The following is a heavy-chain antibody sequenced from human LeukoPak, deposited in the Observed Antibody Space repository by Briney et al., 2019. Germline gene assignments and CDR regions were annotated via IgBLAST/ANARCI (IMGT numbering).Heavy chain of an antibody. J-gene: IGHJ4*02. V-gene: IGHV3-23*01. Sequence: GSLRLSCAASGFTFSSYAMSWVRQAPGKGLEWVSAISGSGGSTYYADSVKGRFTISRDNSKNTLYLQMNSLRAEDTAVYYCAKVEGLLWFGESLDYWGQGTLVTVSS. D-gene: IGHD3-10*01. CDR2: ISGSGGST. CDR3: AKVEGLLWFGESLDY. CDR1: GFTFSSYA.